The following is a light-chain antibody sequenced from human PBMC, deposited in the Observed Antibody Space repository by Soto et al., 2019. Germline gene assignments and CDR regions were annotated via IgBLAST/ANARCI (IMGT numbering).Light chain of an antibody. Sequence: DIQMTQSPSTLSASVGDRVTITCRASQSISSWLAWYQQKPGKAPKLLIYDASSLEGGVPSRFSGSGSGTEFTLTISSLQPDDFATYYCQQYNSYPATFGQGTKLEIK. V-gene: IGKV1-5*01. CDR3: QQYNSYPAT. J-gene: IGKJ2*01. CDR2: DAS. CDR1: QSISSW.